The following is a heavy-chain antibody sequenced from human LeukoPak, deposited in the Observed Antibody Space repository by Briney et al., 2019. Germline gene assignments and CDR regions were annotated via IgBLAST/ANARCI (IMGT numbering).Heavy chain of an antibody. J-gene: IGHJ6*03. D-gene: IGHD3-10*01. CDR3: ARDQGFRRHYYYYMDV. CDR1: GGTFSSYA. CDR2: IIPIFGTA. V-gene: IGHV1-69*05. Sequence: SVKVSCKASGGTFSSYAISWVRQAPGQGLEWMGGIIPIFGTANYAQKFQGRVTITTDEPTSTAYMELSSLRSEDTAVYYCARDQGFRRHYYYYMDVWGKGTTVTVSS.